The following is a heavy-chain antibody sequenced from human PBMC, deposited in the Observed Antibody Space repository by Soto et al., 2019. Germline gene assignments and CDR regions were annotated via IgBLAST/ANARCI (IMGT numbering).Heavy chain of an antibody. V-gene: IGHV4-34*01. CDR1: GGSFSGYY. J-gene: IGHJ5*02. Sequence: QVQLQQWGAGLLKPSETLSLTCAVYGGSFSGYYWSWIRQPPGKGLEWIGEINHSGSTNYNPSLKSRVTISVDTSKNQFSLQLSSVTAADTAVYFCARTMVVAATTWFDPWGQGTLVTVSS. CDR2: INHSGST. D-gene: IGHD2-15*01. CDR3: ARTMVVAATTWFDP.